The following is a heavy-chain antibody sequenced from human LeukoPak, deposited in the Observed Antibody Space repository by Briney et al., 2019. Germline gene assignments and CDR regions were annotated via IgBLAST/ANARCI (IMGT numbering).Heavy chain of an antibody. D-gene: IGHD3-10*01. V-gene: IGHV3-7*01. Sequence: TGGSLRLSCEASGFTFSSYWMSWVRQAPGKGLEWVANIKQDGSEKYYVDSVKGRFTISRDNAKNSLYLQMNSLRAEDTAVYYCARVRGKRDYFDYWGQGTLVIVSS. J-gene: IGHJ4*02. CDR3: ARVRGKRDYFDY. CDR2: IKQDGSEK. CDR1: GFTFSSYW.